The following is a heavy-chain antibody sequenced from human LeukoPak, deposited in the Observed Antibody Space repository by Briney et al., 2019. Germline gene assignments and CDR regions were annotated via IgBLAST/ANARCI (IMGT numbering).Heavy chain of an antibody. V-gene: IGHV4-34*01. J-gene: IGHJ3*02. D-gene: IGHD6-19*01. Sequence: SETLSLTCALYGGSFTYYYWTWVRQPPGKGLEWLGEINHAGTTDYNPSLKSRVTISVDTSKNQFSLKLSSVTAADTAVYYCARRWQWLDKEAFDIWGQGTMVTVSS. CDR1: GGSFTYYY. CDR3: ARRWQWLDKEAFDI. CDR2: INHAGTT.